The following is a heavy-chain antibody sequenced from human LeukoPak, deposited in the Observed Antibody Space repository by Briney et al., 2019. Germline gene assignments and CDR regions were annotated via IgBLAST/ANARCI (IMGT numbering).Heavy chain of an antibody. V-gene: IGHV3-33*01. CDR1: GFTFSSYG. J-gene: IGHJ4*02. D-gene: IGHD3-10*01. CDR3: AREFEVGYGSGSLDY. CDR2: IWYDGSNK. Sequence: GGSLRLSCAASGFTFSSYGTHWVRQAPGKGLEWVAVIWYDGSNKYYADSVKGRFTISRDNSKNTLYLQMNSLRAEDTAVYYCAREFEVGYGSGSLDYWGQGTLVTVSS.